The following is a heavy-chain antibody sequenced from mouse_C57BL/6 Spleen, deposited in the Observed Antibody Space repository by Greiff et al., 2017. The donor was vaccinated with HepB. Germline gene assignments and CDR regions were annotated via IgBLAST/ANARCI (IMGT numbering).Heavy chain of an antibody. V-gene: IGHV1-52*01. CDR1: GYTFTSYW. Sequence: QAQLQQSGAELVRPGSSVKLSCKASGYTFTSYWMHWVKQRPIQGLEWIGNIDPSDSETHYNQKFKDKATLTVDKSSSTAYMQLSSLTSEDSAVYYCAREVPGYFDYWGQGTTLTVSS. CDR3: AREVPGYFDY. CDR2: IDPSDSET. J-gene: IGHJ2*01. D-gene: IGHD4-1*01.